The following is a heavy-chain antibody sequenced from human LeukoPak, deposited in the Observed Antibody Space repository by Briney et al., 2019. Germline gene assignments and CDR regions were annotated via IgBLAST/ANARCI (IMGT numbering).Heavy chain of an antibody. CDR1: GFTFSSYA. J-gene: IGHJ3*02. CDR2: ISSSSSYI. CDR3: ARDATAYCGGDCYTPNDAFDI. V-gene: IGHV3-21*01. D-gene: IGHD2-21*02. Sequence: GGSLRLSCAASGFTFSSYAMSWVRQAPGKGLEWVSSISSSSSYIYYADSVKGRFTISRDNAKNSLYLQMNSLRAEDTAVYYCARDATAYCGGDCYTPNDAFDIWGQGTMVTVSS.